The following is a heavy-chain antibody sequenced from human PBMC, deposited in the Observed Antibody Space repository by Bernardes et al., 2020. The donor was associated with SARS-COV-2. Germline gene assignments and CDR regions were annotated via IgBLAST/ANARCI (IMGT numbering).Heavy chain of an antibody. CDR2: ISYTGSN. CDR3: ARAGMEYYYDSSFDY. Sequence: SETLYVTCTVSGVSISNYFWSWIRQPPGKGLEWIGYISYTGSNAYNPSLKSRVTISRDTSKNHFSLKLNSVTAADTAVYYCARAGMEYYYDSSFDYWGQGTLFTVSS. D-gene: IGHD3-22*01. CDR1: GVSISNYF. V-gene: IGHV4-59*01. J-gene: IGHJ4*02.